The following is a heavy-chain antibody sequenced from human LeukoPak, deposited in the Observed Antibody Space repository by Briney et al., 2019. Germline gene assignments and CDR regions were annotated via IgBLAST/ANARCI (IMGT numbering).Heavy chain of an antibody. D-gene: IGHD3-16*01. CDR1: GHSISTGYY. V-gene: IGHV4-38-2*02. J-gene: IGHJ4*02. CDR2: IYHSGST. Sequence: SETLSLTCTVSGHSISTGYYWGWIRQPPGKGLEWIGSIYHSGSTNYNPSLKSRVTISVDTSKNQFSLKLSSVTAADTAVYYCARGRLMAPFDYWGQGTLVTVSS. CDR3: ARGRLMAPFDY.